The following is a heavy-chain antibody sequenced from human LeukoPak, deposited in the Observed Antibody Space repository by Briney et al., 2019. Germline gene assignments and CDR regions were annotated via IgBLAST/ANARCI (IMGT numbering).Heavy chain of an antibody. CDR1: GFTFSSYS. CDR2: IRSKAYGGTT. V-gene: IGHV3-49*04. CDR3: RGGSYSYYYNYMDV. Sequence: GGSLRLSCAASGFTFSSYSMNWVRQAPGKGLEWVGFIRSKAYGGTTEYAASVKGRFTISRDDSKSIAYLQMNSLKTEDTAVYYCRGGSYSYYYNYMDVWGRGTTVTVSS. D-gene: IGHD1-26*01. J-gene: IGHJ6*03.